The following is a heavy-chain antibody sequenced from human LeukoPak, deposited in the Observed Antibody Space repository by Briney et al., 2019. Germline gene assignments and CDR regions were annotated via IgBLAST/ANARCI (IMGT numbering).Heavy chain of an antibody. Sequence: PSKTLSLTCTVSGGSISSYYWSWIRQPPGKGLEWIGYIYYTGNTNYNPSLESRVIISVDTSKNQFSLKLSSVTAADTAVYYCARHECGGSCYPEDYWGQGTLVTVSS. CDR2: IYYTGNT. V-gene: IGHV4-59*08. D-gene: IGHD2-15*01. J-gene: IGHJ4*02. CDR1: GGSISSYY. CDR3: ARHECGGSCYPEDY.